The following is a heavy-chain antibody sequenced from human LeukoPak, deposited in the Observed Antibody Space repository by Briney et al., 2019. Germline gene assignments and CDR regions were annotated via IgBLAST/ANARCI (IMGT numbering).Heavy chain of an antibody. CDR2: IKQDESEK. Sequence: GGSLRLSCAASGFTFSSYWMSWVRQAPGKGLEWVANIKQDESEKYYVDSVKGRFTISRDNAKNSLYLQMNSLRAEDTAVYYCAREVCSSTSCYYYYYYYMDVWGKGTTVTVSS. V-gene: IGHV3-7*01. J-gene: IGHJ6*03. CDR3: AREVCSSTSCYYYYYYYMDV. D-gene: IGHD2-2*01. CDR1: GFTFSSYW.